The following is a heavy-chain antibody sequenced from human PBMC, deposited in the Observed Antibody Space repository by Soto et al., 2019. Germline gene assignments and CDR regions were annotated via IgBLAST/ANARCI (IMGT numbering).Heavy chain of an antibody. CDR2: MKPDGSEK. Sequence: EVQLVESGGGLVQPGGSLRLSCAASGFIFNNYWMSWVRQAPGKGLEGVANMKPDGSEKNYVDAVKGRFTISRDNAKNSLDIQMNSLTAEDTAVYYCASVAIWGQGTLVTVSS. D-gene: IGHD5-12*01. CDR3: ASVAI. CDR1: GFIFNNYW. V-gene: IGHV3-7*01. J-gene: IGHJ4*02.